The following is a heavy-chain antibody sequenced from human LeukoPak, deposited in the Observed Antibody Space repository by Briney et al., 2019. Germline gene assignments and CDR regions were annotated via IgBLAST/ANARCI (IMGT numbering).Heavy chain of an antibody. CDR1: GYTLTELS. J-gene: IGHJ5*02. V-gene: IGHV1-24*01. CDR2: FDPEDGET. CDR3: ARRAAAGES. D-gene: IGHD6-13*01. Sequence: ASVKVSCKVSGYTLTELSMHWVRQAPGKGLEWMGGFDPEDGETIYAQKFQGRVTMTGDTSTDTAYMELRSLRSDDTAVYYCARRAAAGESWGQGTLVTVSS.